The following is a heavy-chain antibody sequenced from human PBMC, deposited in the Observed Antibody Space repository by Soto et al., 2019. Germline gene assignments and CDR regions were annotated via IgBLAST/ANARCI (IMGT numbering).Heavy chain of an antibody. Sequence: QVQLVQSGAEVKKPGSSVKVSCKASGGNFTSYAISWVRQAPGQGLEFMGGIVPLFGTTNYAHKFRGRVTVTEDESTSTVYMEMSSLRSEDTAVYYCAKEYGRSWYNWFDPWGQGTLVTVST. J-gene: IGHJ5*02. CDR3: AKEYGRSWYNWFDP. CDR2: IVPLFGTT. CDR1: GGNFTSYA. V-gene: IGHV1-69*01. D-gene: IGHD6-13*01.